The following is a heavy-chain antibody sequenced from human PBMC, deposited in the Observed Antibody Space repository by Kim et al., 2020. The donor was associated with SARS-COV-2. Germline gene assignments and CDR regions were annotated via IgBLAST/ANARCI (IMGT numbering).Heavy chain of an antibody. Sequence: GGSLRLSCAASGFTFSDYFMSWIRQAPGKGLEWVSYISSRSRDTNYADSVKGRLTISRDNAKNSLYLQMNSLTAEDTAVYYCAKDPAYDILSGYYDYWG. CDR1: GFTFSDYF. CDR2: ISSRSRDT. V-gene: IGHV3-11*05. D-gene: IGHD3-9*01. J-gene: IGHJ4*01. CDR3: AKDPAYDILSGYYDY.